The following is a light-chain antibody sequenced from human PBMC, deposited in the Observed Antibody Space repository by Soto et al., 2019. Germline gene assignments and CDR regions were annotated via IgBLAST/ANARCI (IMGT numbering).Light chain of an antibody. J-gene: IGKJ1*01. CDR3: QKFNKWPWT. Sequence: EIILTQSPVTLSVSPGERATLSCRASQSVGSNLAWYQQKPGQPPRLLIYGASTRATGVPPRFSGSGSGTEFTLTISSLQSEDFAVYYCQKFNKWPWTFGQGTKVEIK. V-gene: IGKV3-15*01. CDR2: GAS. CDR1: QSVGSN.